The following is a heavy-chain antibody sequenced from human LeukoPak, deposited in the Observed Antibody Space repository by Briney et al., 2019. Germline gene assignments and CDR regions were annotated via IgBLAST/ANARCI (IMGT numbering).Heavy chain of an antibody. J-gene: IGHJ3*02. D-gene: IGHD3-22*01. CDR1: GGSISSGGYY. CDR2: IYYSGST. Sequence: SETLSLTCTVSGGSISSGGYYWGWIRQHPGKGLEWIGYIYYSGSTYYNPSLKSRVTISVDTSKNQFSLKLSSVTAADTAVYYCARAPIVVVITTRMIAFDIWGQGTMVTVSS. CDR3: ARAPIVVVITTRMIAFDI. V-gene: IGHV4-31*03.